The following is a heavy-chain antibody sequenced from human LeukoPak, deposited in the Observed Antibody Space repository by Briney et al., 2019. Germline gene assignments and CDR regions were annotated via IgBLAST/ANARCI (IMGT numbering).Heavy chain of an antibody. CDR2: INWNGGST. CDR1: AFTFDDYG. CDR3: AREGELGGYCSSTSCYTFDY. D-gene: IGHD2-2*02. Sequence: GGSLRLSCAASAFTFDDYGMSWVRQAPGKGLKWVSGINWNGGSTGYADSVKGRFTISRHNAKNSLYLQINSLRAEDTALYYCAREGELGGYCSSTSCYTFDYWGQGTLVTVSS. V-gene: IGHV3-20*04. J-gene: IGHJ4*02.